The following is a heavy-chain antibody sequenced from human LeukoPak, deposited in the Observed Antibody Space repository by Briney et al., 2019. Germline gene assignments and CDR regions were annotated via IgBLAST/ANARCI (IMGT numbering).Heavy chain of an antibody. CDR3: ARILSYDYVWGSPVFDP. CDR1: GGSISSGGYS. CDR2: IYHSGST. D-gene: IGHD3-16*01. Sequence: SETLSLTCAVSGGSISSGGYSWSWIRQPPGKGLEWIGYIYHSGSTYYNPSLKSRVTISVDRSKNQFSLKLSSVTAADTAVYYCARILSYDYVWGSPVFDPWGQGTLVTVSS. J-gene: IGHJ5*02. V-gene: IGHV4-30-2*01.